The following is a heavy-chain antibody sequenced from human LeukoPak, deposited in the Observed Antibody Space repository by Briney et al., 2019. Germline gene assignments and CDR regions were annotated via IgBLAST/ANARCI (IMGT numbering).Heavy chain of an antibody. Sequence: GGSLRLSCAASGFTFSSYEMNWVRQAPGKGLEWVSYISSSGSTIYYADSVKGRFTISRDNPKNSLYLQMNSLRAEDTAVYYCARVGYSSGWSPGRNNWFDPWGQGTLVTVSS. CDR3: ARVGYSSGWSPGRNNWFDP. J-gene: IGHJ5*02. D-gene: IGHD6-19*01. CDR2: ISSSGSTI. CDR1: GFTFSSYE. V-gene: IGHV3-48*03.